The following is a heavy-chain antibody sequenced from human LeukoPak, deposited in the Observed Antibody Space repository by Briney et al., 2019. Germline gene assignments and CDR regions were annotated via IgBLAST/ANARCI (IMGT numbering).Heavy chain of an antibody. CDR3: ARPGHYDFWSGYYWAY. Sequence: SETLSLTCAVSGYSISSGYYWGWIRPPPGKGLEWIGSIYHSGSTYYNPSLKSRVTISGDTSKNQFSLKLSSVTAADTAVYYCARPGHYDFWSGYYWAYWGQGTLVTVSS. CDR1: GYSISSGYY. V-gene: IGHV4-38-2*01. J-gene: IGHJ4*02. CDR2: IYHSGST. D-gene: IGHD3-3*01.